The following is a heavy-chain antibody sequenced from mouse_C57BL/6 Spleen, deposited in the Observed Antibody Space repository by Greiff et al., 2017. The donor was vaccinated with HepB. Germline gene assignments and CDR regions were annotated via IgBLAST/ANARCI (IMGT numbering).Heavy chain of an antibody. CDR2: INPSNGGT. CDR1: GYTFTSYW. D-gene: IGHD1-1*01. V-gene: IGHV1-53*01. CDR3: AREGTTVVARYFDV. Sequence: VQLQQPGPELVKPGASVKLSCKASGYTFTSYWMHWVKQRPGQGLEWIGNINPSNGGTNYNEKFKSKATLTVDKSSSTAYMQLSSLTSEDSAVYYCAREGTTVVARYFDVWGTGTTVTVSS. J-gene: IGHJ1*03.